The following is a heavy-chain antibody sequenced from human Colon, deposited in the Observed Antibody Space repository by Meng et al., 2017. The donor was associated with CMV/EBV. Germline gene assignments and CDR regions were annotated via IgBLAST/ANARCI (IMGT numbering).Heavy chain of an antibody. J-gene: IGHJ6*02. CDR1: GFTVSNNY. CDR2: IYRGGGT. Sequence: GESLKISCAASGFTVSNNYMNWVRQAPGKGLEWVSLIYRGGGTYYADSVKGRFTISIDKSKNTLYLQMNSLRAEDTAVYYCASIVGSYGSSDYSGLDVWGQGTTVTVSS. CDR3: ASIVGSYGSSDYSGLDV. D-gene: IGHD5-18*01. V-gene: IGHV3-66*02.